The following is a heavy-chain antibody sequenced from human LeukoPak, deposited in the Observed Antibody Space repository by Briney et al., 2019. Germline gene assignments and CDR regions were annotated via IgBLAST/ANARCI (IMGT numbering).Heavy chain of an antibody. CDR1: VFTVSSNY. J-gene: IGHJ6*02. V-gene: IGHV3-66*01. CDR2: TYSGGST. Sequence: GGSLRLSCAASVFTVSSNYMSWVRQAPGKGLEWVSVTYSGGSTYYADSVKGRFTISRDNSKNTLYLQMNSLRAEDTAVYYCARDVVPLYGMDVWVRGTTVTVSS. CDR3: ARDVVPLYGMDV. D-gene: IGHD2-15*01.